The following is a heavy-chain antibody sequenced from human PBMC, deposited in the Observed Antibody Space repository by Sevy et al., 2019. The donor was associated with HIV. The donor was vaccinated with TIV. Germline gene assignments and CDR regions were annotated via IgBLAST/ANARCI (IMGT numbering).Heavy chain of an antibody. D-gene: IGHD3-10*01. CDR2: IKEDGTEI. CDR3: ARGGYYGYSGLDY. V-gene: IGHV3-7*01. CDR1: GFSTGFTFSDYW. J-gene: IGHJ4*02. Sequence: GGSLRLSCAASGFSTGFTFSDYWMACVRQAPGKGLEWVANIKEDGTEIYYLDSLKGRFTISRDNAKNLLYLQMNSLRAEDTAVYYCARGGYYGYSGLDYWGQGTLVTVSS.